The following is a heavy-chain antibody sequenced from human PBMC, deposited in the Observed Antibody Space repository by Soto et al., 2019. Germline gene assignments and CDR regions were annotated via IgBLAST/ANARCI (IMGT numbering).Heavy chain of an antibody. D-gene: IGHD5-18*01. Sequence: KGLEWVSAIGTAGDTYYPGSVKGRFTVSRENAKNSLYLQMNSLTVGDTAVYYCGXXYSYGPPPYYFYYIGVWGKGTTVTVSS. CDR3: GXXYSYGPPPYYFYYIGV. CDR2: IGTAGDT. J-gene: IGHJ6*03. V-gene: IGHV3-13*01.